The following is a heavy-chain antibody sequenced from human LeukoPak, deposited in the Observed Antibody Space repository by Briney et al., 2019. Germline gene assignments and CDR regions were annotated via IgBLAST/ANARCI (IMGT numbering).Heavy chain of an antibody. CDR2: IYPRDGST. CDR3: ARGQEGFDY. CDR1: GYTFTNNY. J-gene: IGHJ4*02. Sequence: ASVKVSCKASGYTFTNNYLHWVRQAPGQGLEWTGMIYPRDGSTSYAQNFQGRVTVTRDTSTTTVHMELRGLRSEDTAVYYCARGQEGFDYWGQGTVVTVSS. V-gene: IGHV1-46*01.